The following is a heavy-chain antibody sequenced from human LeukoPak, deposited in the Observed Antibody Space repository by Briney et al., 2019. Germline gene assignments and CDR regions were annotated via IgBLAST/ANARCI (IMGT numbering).Heavy chain of an antibody. Sequence: GGSLRLSCAASGFTFSFCWLSWVRQAPGKGLEWVASIKQDGTEEQYVDSVKGRFTISRDTAKGSLYLQMNSLRGEDTAVYYCAFGGVIAWYFDYWGQGTLVTVSS. CDR3: AFGGVIAWYFDY. J-gene: IGHJ4*02. D-gene: IGHD3-16*02. CDR1: GFTFSFCW. V-gene: IGHV3-7*01. CDR2: IKQDGTEE.